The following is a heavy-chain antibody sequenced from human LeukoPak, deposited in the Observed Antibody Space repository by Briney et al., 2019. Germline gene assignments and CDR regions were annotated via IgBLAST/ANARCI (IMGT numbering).Heavy chain of an antibody. CDR1: GVTLSDHH. Sequence: PGGSLRLSCAASGVTLSDHHMDWVRQAPGKGLEWVGRTRSKARRYTTEFAASVKGRFAIARDDSKNSMYLQMNNLKTEDTAVYYCTRDGGEGDNTAFDIWGQGTLVTVSS. D-gene: IGHD2-21*01. CDR3: TRDGGEGDNTAFDI. CDR2: TRSKARRYTT. V-gene: IGHV3-72*01. J-gene: IGHJ3*02.